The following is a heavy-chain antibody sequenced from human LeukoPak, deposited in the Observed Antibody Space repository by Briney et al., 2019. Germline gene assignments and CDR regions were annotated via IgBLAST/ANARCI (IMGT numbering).Heavy chain of an antibody. CDR1: GGSISSYY. CDR2: INHSGST. J-gene: IGHJ4*02. D-gene: IGHD3-10*01. CDR3: ARDSRLLWFGESLDY. Sequence: SETLSLTCPVSGGSISSYYWSWIRQPPGKGLEWIGEINHSGSTNYNPSLKSRVTISVDTSKNQFSLKLSSVTAADTAVYYCARDSRLLWFGESLDYWGQGTLVTVSS. V-gene: IGHV4-34*01.